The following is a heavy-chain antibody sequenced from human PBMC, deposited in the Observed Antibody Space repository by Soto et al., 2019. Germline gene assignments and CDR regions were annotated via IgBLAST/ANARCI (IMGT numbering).Heavy chain of an antibody. Sequence: ASVKVSCKASGYTFTSYAMHWVRQAPGQRLEWMGWINAGNGNTKYSQKFQGRVTITRDTSASTAYMEQSSLRSEDTAVYYCATPTVAGTGGYYFDYWGQGTLVTVSS. J-gene: IGHJ4*02. CDR3: ATPTVAGTGGYYFDY. CDR1: GYTFTSYA. CDR2: INAGNGNT. D-gene: IGHD6-19*01. V-gene: IGHV1-3*01.